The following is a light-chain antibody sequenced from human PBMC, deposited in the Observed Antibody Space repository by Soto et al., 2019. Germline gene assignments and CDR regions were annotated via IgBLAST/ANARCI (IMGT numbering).Light chain of an antibody. V-gene: IGKV1-5*03. CDR1: QTISSW. CDR3: QQYNSYSIT. J-gene: IGKJ5*01. Sequence: DIQMTQSPSTLSGSVGYIVTITCRASQTISSWLAWYQQKPGKAPKLLIYKASSLESGVPSRFSGSGSGTEFTLTISSLQPDDFATYYCQQYNSYSITFGQGTRLEIK. CDR2: KAS.